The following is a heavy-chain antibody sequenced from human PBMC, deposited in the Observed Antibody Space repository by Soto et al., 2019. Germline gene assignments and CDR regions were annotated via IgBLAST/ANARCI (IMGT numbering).Heavy chain of an antibody. CDR1: GGTFSSYR. D-gene: IGHD6-13*01. CDR3: VRDSGAKLSSS. Sequence: SVKVSCKASGGTFSSYRINWVRQAPGQGLEWVGGIVPIYRTADYAQKFQGRVTITADESARTSYMELCSLKSQDTAVYYCVRDSGAKLSSSWGQGTLVTVSS. CDR2: IVPIYRTA. J-gene: IGHJ4*02. V-gene: IGHV1-69*13.